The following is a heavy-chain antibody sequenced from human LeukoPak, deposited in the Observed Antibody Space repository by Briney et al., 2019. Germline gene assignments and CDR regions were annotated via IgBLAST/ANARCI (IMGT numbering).Heavy chain of an antibody. Sequence: SETLSLTCAVYGGFLSGYYWSWIRQPPGKGLEWIGEINHSGSTNYNPSLKSRVTISVDTSKNQFSLKLSSVTAADTAVYYCAISYGSGSYYNSYYYYMDVWGKGTTVTVSS. V-gene: IGHV4-34*01. D-gene: IGHD3-10*01. J-gene: IGHJ6*03. CDR3: AISYGSGSYYNSYYYYMDV. CDR1: GGFLSGYY. CDR2: INHSGST.